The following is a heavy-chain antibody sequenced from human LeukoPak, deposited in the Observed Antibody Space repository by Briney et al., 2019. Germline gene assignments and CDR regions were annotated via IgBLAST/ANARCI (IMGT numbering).Heavy chain of an antibody. CDR3: ARDPRGVGATLYYFDY. J-gene: IGHJ4*02. Sequence: GGSLRLSCGASGFTFSSYTMNWVRQAPGKGLEGVSSISSSSGYLYYEDSLRGRFTIYRDSAKNSLYLQMNSLRVEDTAVYYCARDPRGVGATLYYFDYWGQGTLVTVSS. CDR2: ISSSSGYL. CDR1: GFTFSSYT. D-gene: IGHD1-26*01. V-gene: IGHV3-21*01.